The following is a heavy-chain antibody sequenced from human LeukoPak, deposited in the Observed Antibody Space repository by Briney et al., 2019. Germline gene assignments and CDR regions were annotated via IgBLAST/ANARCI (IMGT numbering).Heavy chain of an antibody. CDR1: GFSLSSYA. V-gene: IGHV3-23*01. CDR2: TSSSDAGK. D-gene: IGHD3-10*02. CDR3: AELGITMIGGV. J-gene: IGHJ6*04. Sequence: GGSLRLSCTVSGFSLSSYAMSWVRRAPGKGLEWVSATSSSDAGKYYADSVRGRFTISRDNAKNSLYLQMNNLRAEDTAVYYCAELGITMIGGVWGKGTTVTISS.